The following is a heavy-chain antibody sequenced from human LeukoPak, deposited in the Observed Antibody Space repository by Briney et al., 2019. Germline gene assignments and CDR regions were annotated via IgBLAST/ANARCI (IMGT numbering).Heavy chain of an antibody. J-gene: IGHJ3*02. D-gene: IGHD3-16*02. CDR3: ATGSLIPNAFDI. V-gene: IGHV1-2*02. CDR2: INPDRGGT. Sequence: ASVKVSCKASGYTFTGYYMHWVRQAPGQGLEWMGWINPDRGGTNYAQKFQGRVTMTRDTSISAAYMQLSRLSSDDTAVYYCATGSLIPNAFDIWGQGTMVTVSS. CDR1: GYTFTGYY.